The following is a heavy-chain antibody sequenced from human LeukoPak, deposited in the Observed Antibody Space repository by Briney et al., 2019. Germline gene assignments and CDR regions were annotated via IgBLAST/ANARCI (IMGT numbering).Heavy chain of an antibody. J-gene: IGHJ6*02. V-gene: IGHV4-31*03. D-gene: IGHD3-3*01. CDR2: IYYSEST. Sequence: TSETLSLTCPLYTPSLSMLGYDWNWLRHNPGKGLEWIGYIYYSESTYYNPSLKRRVPISVDTSKNPFTLTVRALTAANTAVYYCAREEGAYDFAYTFEGYGMDVWGQGNTVTVSS. CDR3: AREEGAYDFAYTFEGYGMDV. CDR1: TPSLSMLGYD.